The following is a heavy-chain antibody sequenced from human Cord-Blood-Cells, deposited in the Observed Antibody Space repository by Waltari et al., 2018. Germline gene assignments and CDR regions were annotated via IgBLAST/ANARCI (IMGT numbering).Heavy chain of an antibody. J-gene: IGHJ4*02. CDR3: VVSPVVTQGADY. CDR2: ISGSGGST. D-gene: IGHD2-21*02. V-gene: IGHV3-23*01. Sequence: EVQLLESGGGLVQPGGSLRLSCAASGFTFSSYAMSWVRQAPGRGLGGVSAISGSGGSTYYADSVKGRFTISRDNSKNTLYLQMNSLRAEDTAVYYCVVSPVVTQGADYWGQGTLVTVSS. CDR1: GFTFSSYA.